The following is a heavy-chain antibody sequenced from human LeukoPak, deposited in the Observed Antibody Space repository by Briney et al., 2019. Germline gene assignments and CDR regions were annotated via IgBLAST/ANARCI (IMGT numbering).Heavy chain of an antibody. CDR2: IWYDGSNK. CDR3: ARDPANWNDPAGAFDI. D-gene: IGHD1-1*01. J-gene: IGHJ3*02. CDR1: GFTFSSYG. Sequence: GGSLRLSCAASGFTFSSYGMHWVRQAPGKGLEWVAVIWYDGSNKYYADSVKGRFTISRDNSKNTLYLQMNSLRAEDTAVYYCARDPANWNDPAGAFDIWGQGTMVTVSS. V-gene: IGHV3-33*01.